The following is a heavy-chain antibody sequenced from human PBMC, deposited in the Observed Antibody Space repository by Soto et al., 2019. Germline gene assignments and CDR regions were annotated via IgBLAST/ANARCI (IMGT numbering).Heavy chain of an antibody. Sequence: QVQLVQSGAEVKKPGSSVKVSCKASGGTFSSYAISWVRQAPGQGLEWMGGIIPIFGTANYAQKFQGRVTIXAXXSTTNAYMELRSLRSEDTAVYYCARDRGRERGFDPWGQGTLVTVSS. CDR2: IIPIFGTA. V-gene: IGHV1-69*12. CDR3: ARDRGRERGFDP. CDR1: GGTFSSYA. J-gene: IGHJ5*02. D-gene: IGHD1-26*01.